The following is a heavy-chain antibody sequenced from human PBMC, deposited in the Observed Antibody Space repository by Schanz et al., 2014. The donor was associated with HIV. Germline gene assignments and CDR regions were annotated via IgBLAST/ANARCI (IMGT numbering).Heavy chain of an antibody. V-gene: IGHV4-4*07. Sequence: QVQLQESGPGLVKPSETLSLTCSVSGGSIGNYYWSWVRQPAGKGLEWIGRIHATGSTSYSPSLKIRVTVSVDTSQNQISLNLSSVTAADTAIYYCARASLGAAHPWGQGTLVTVSS. CDR1: GGSIGNYY. J-gene: IGHJ5*02. CDR3: ARASLGAAHP. D-gene: IGHD2-15*01. CDR2: IHATGST.